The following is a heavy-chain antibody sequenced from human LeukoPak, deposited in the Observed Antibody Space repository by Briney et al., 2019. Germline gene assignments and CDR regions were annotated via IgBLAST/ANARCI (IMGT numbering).Heavy chain of an antibody. CDR1: GFTFSDYW. V-gene: IGHV3-7*05. Sequence: PAESLRLSCAASGFTFSDYWMSWVRQAPGQGLELVANINQDGSARHYRDSLKGRFTISRDNSKNTLYLQMNSLRAEDTAVYYCAKVLRITMIVVVLPTFDYWGQGTLVTVSS. CDR3: AKVLRITMIVVVLPTFDY. D-gene: IGHD3-22*01. J-gene: IGHJ4*02. CDR2: INQDGSAR.